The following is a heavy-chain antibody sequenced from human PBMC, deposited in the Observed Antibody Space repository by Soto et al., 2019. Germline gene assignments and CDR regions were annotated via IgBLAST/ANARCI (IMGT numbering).Heavy chain of an antibody. Sequence: ASVKVSCKASGYTFTSYGISWVRQAPGQGLEWMGWISAYNGNTIYAQKFQGRVTMTEDTSTDTAYMELSSLRSEDTAVYYCATDHLFRYLRGDYLSYWGQGTLVTVSS. V-gene: IGHV1-18*01. J-gene: IGHJ4*02. D-gene: IGHD4-17*01. CDR1: GYTFTSYG. CDR3: ATDHLFRYLRGDYLSY. CDR2: ISAYNGNT.